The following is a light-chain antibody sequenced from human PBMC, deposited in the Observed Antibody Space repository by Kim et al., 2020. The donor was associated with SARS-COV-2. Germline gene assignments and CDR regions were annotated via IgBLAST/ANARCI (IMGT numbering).Light chain of an antibody. V-gene: IGLV3-1*01. CDR2: QDV. CDR1: KLGDKF. CDR3: QAWDRNTVV. J-gene: IGLJ2*01. Sequence: SYELTQPPSLSVSPGQTANITCSGDKLGDKFACWYQQRPGQSPVLVIHQDVRRPSGIPERFSGSNSGNTATLTISGTQAMDEADYYCQAWDRNTVVFGGG.